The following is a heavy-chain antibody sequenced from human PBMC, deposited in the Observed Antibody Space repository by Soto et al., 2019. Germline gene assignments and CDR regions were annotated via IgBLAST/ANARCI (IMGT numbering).Heavy chain of an antibody. CDR2: IYYSGST. CDR1: NAFISSGDYY. D-gene: IGHD5-12*01. V-gene: IGHV4-30-4*01. Sequence: SETLSLTCTVSNAFISSGDYYWSWIRQPPGKGLEWIGHIYYSGSTYYNPSLNSRVTISIDTSKDQFSLSLRSVTAADTAVYYCARGSDYHSLSADKDWGQGTLVTVSS. J-gene: IGHJ4*02. CDR3: ARGSDYHSLSADKD.